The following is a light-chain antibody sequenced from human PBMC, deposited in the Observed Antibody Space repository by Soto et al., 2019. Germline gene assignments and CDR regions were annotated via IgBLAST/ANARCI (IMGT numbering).Light chain of an antibody. J-gene: IGKJ1*01. V-gene: IGKV3-11*01. CDR3: QQRLNWPRT. CDR1: ESISDY. Sequence: EIVLTQSPATLSLSPGERATLSCRADESISDYLAWYQQKPGQPPRLLIYDASNRATGIPARFSGSGSGTDFTLTISRLEPEDFAVYYCQQRLNWPRTFGQGTKVDIK. CDR2: DAS.